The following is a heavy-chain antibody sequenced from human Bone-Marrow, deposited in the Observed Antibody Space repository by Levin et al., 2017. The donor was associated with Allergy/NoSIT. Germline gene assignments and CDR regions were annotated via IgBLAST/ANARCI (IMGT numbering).Heavy chain of an antibody. CDR2: IYSGGDT. J-gene: IGHJ3*01. CDR3: ARDLNRWQGSFDL. CDR1: GFTVSRNY. Sequence: PGGSLRLSCAASGFTVSRNYMSWVRQAPGKGLEWVSLIYSGGDTQYADSVKGRFTISRDNSKNTLYLQMNILTVDDTAMFYCARDLNRWQGSFDLWGQGTMVIVSS. V-gene: IGHV3-66*01. D-gene: IGHD2-15*01.